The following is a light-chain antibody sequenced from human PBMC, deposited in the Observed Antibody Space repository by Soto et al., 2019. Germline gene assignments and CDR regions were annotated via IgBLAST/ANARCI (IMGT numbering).Light chain of an antibody. CDR3: QHYDTSLT. V-gene: IGKV3-20*01. CDR2: GAS. J-gene: IGKJ4*01. Sequence: EIVLTQSPGTLSLSPGERATLSCRASQTMRSSHLAWYQQKPGQAPRLLIYGASTRTFDVPDRFSGSGSGTNFTLTISRLQPEDFAVYYCQHYDTSLTFGGGTKVEIK. CDR1: QTMRSSH.